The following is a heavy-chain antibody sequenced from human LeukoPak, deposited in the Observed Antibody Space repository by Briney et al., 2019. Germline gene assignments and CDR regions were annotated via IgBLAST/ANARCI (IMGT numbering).Heavy chain of an antibody. CDR1: GYTFTSYR. V-gene: IGHV1-46*01. Sequence: ASVKVSCKASGYTFTSYRMHWVRQAPGQGLEWMGIIKASGGSTGYAQKFQGRVTMTRDTSTNTVYMELSSLKSEDTAIYYCAKDSGWAFDYWGQGTLVTVSS. CDR3: AKDSGWAFDY. J-gene: IGHJ4*02. CDR2: IKASGGST. D-gene: IGHD6-25*01.